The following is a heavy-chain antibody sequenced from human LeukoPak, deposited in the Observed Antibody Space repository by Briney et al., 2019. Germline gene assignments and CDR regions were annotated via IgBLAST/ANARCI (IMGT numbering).Heavy chain of an antibody. CDR3: AKDGNYYDSSGYPDAFDI. CDR2: ISGSGGST. Sequence: PGGSLRLSCAASGFTFSSYAMSWVRQAPVKGLEWVSAISGSGGSTYYADSVKGRFTISRDNSKNTLYLQMNSLRAEDTAVYYCAKDGNYYDSSGYPDAFDIWGQGTMVTVSS. J-gene: IGHJ3*02. D-gene: IGHD3-22*01. CDR1: GFTFSSYA. V-gene: IGHV3-23*01.